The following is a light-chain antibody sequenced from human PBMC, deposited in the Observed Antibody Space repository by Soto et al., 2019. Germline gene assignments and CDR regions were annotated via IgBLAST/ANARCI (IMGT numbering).Light chain of an antibody. CDR3: QHYNSYSEA. Sequence: DIQMTQSPSSLSASVGDRVTITCRASQAIRNDVGWYQQKPGKDPKRLIYVASRLESGVPSRFSGSGSGTEFTLTISSLQPDDFATYYCQHYNSYSEAFGQGTKVELK. J-gene: IGKJ1*01. CDR2: VAS. V-gene: IGKV1-17*01. CDR1: QAIRND.